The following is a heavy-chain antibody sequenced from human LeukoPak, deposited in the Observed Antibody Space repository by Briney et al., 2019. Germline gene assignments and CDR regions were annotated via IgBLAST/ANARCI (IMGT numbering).Heavy chain of an antibody. Sequence: GGSLRLSCAASGFTFSTYWMHWVRHAPGKGLGWVSRIKSDGSTRYADSVKGRFTISRDNAKNTVSLQMNSLRAEDTGVYYCARAPSEIGGYYPEYFRHWGQGTLVTVSP. CDR3: ARAPSEIGGYYPEYFRH. D-gene: IGHD3-22*01. J-gene: IGHJ1*01. CDR1: GFTFSTYW. CDR2: IKSDGST. V-gene: IGHV3-74*01.